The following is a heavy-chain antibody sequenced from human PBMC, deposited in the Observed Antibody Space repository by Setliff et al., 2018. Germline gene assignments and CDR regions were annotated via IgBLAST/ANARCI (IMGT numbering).Heavy chain of an antibody. D-gene: IGHD2-15*01. CDR3: TTDRRGGCSGASCYDFDY. Sequence: GGSLRLSCAASGFTFSNAWMSWVRQAPGKGLEWVGRIKSKTDGGTIDYAAPVKGRFIISGDESENTLYLQMNNLKTEDTGVYYCTTDRRGGCSGASCYDFDYWGQGTQVTVSS. CDR1: GFTFSNAW. J-gene: IGHJ4*02. CDR2: IKSKTDGGTI. V-gene: IGHV3-15*01.